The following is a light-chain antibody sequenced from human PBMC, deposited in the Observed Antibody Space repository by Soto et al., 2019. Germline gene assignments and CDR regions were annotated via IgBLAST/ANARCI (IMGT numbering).Light chain of an antibody. CDR2: GIS. V-gene: IGKV3-15*01. CDR3: QQSYTTPVYT. CDR1: QSLTSY. J-gene: IGKJ2*01. Sequence: EIVMTQSPATLSVSPGETATLSCRASQSLTSYLAWYQQKPDQAPRLLIYGISTRATDIPARFSGSGSGTEFTLTISSLQSEDFATYFCQQSYTTPVYTFGQGTKLEIK.